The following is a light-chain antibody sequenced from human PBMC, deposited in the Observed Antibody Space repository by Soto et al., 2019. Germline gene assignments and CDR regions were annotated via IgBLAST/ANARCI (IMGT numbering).Light chain of an antibody. J-gene: IGKJ4*01. CDR3: QQYDNLPRT. CDR1: QDISNY. V-gene: IGKV1-33*01. Sequence: DILMTQSPSSLSASVGDRVTITCQASQDISNYLNWYQQKPGKAPKLLIYDASNLETGVPSRFSGSGSGTDFTFTISILQPEDIATYYRQQYDNLPRTFGGGTKVEIK. CDR2: DAS.